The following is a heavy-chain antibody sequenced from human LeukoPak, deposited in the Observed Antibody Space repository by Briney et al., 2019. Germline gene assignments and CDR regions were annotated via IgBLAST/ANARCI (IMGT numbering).Heavy chain of an antibody. D-gene: IGHD3-3*01. CDR2: IIPILGIA. CDR1: GGTFSSYA. Sequence: SVRVSCKASGGTFSSYAISWVRQAPGQGLEWMGRIIPILGIANYAQKFQGRVTITADKSTSTAYMELSSLRSEDTAVYYCARSNDFWSGYRYWGQGTLVTVSS. CDR3: ARSNDFWSGYRY. J-gene: IGHJ4*02. V-gene: IGHV1-69*04.